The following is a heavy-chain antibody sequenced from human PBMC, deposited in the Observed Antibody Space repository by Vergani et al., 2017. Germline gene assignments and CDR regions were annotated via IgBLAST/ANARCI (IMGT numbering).Heavy chain of an antibody. D-gene: IGHD1-26*01. J-gene: IGHJ4*02. CDR3: ARLSGSYHSTVDY. CDR2: IYHSGST. Sequence: QLQLQESGSGLVKPSQTLSLTCAVSGGSISSGGYSWSWIRQPPGKGLEWIGYIYHSGSTYYNPSLKSRVTISVDRSKNQFSLKLSSVTAADTAVYYCARLSGSYHSTVDYWGQGTLVTVSS. CDR1: GGSISSGGYS. V-gene: IGHV4-30-2*01.